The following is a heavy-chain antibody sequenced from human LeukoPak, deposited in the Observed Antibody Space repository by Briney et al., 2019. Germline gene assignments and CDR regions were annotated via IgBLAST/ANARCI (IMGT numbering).Heavy chain of an antibody. CDR1: GEPFSGYY. V-gene: IGHV4-34*01. CDR3: ERGFLYSRCFVY. D-gene: IGHD6-13*01. Sequence: SETLSLTCAVYGEPFSGYYWSWIRQPAGKGLEWIGEINHSGSTNCNPSLKSRVTISVDTSKNQFSLKLSSVTAADTAVYYCERGFLYSRCFVYGGQGTLVTVP. CDR2: INHSGST. J-gene: IGHJ4*02.